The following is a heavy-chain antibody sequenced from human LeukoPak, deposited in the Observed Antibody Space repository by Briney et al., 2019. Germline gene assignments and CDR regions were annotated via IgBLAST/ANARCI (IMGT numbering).Heavy chain of an antibody. J-gene: IGHJ4*02. D-gene: IGHD3-22*01. CDR1: GITFSNYA. CDR3: AKNALAAGVAHYYDSSGSFDY. Sequence: GGSLRLSCVVSGITFSNYAVSWVRQAPEKGLDWVSVIGGSVHKIRYADSVKGRFTISRDNYKNTLYLQMKSLRAEDTAVYYCAKNALAAGVAHYYDSSGSFDYWGQGTLVTVSS. V-gene: IGHV3-23*01. CDR2: IGGSVHKI.